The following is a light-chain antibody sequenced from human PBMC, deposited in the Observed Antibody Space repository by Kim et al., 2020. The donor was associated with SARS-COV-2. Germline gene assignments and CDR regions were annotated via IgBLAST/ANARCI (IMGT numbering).Light chain of an antibody. Sequence: EIVLTQSPGTLSLSPGERATLSCRASQGVSSYLAWYQQKPGQAPRLLIYGASSNATGIPDRFSGSGSATDFTLTIGRLEPEDFAVYYCQQYGSSPSTFGQGTRLEIK. V-gene: IGKV3-20*01. CDR1: QGVSSY. CDR3: QQYGSSPST. CDR2: GAS. J-gene: IGKJ5*01.